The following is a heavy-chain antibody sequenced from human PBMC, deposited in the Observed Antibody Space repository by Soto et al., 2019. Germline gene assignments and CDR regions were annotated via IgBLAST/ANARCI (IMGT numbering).Heavy chain of an antibody. V-gene: IGHV1-69*01. CDR3: ARDEGNNNVAFGI. Sequence: QVQLVQSGAEVKKPGSSVKLSCKASGGTFSTYTISWLRQAPGQGPEWMGGIFPTFGAANYAQNFPGRVTITADEATTTAYMALSSLRSEDTAMYYCARDEGNNNVAFGIWGQGTMITVSS. CDR1: GGTFSTYT. D-gene: IGHD2-15*01. J-gene: IGHJ3*02. CDR2: IFPTFGAA.